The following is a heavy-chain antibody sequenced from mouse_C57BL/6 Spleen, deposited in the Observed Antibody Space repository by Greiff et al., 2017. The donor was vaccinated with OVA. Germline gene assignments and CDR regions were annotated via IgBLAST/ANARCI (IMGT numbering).Heavy chain of an antibody. V-gene: IGHV1-82*01. CDR1: GYTFTSYW. Sequence: QVQLQQPGAELVKPGASVKLSCKASGYTFTSYWMHWVKQRPGKGLEWIGRIYPADGYTNYNGKFKGKATLTVDKSSSTAYMQLSSLTAEDSAVYYCARECPPYYFDYWGQGTTLTVSA. CDR2: IYPADGYT. D-gene: IGHD6-1*01. J-gene: IGHJ2*01. CDR3: ARECPPYYFDY.